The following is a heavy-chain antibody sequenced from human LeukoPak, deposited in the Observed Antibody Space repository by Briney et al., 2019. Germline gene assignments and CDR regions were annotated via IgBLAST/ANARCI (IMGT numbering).Heavy chain of an antibody. CDR3: ARQSSGPFDY. CDR2: IYYSGST. D-gene: IGHD3-3*01. Sequence: SETLSLTCTVSGGSISSSSYYLGWIRQPPGKGLEWIGSIYYSGSTYYNPSLKSRVTISVDTSKNQFSLKLSSVTAADTAVYYCARQSSGPFDYWGQGTLVTVSS. J-gene: IGHJ4*02. V-gene: IGHV4-39*01. CDR1: GGSISSSSYY.